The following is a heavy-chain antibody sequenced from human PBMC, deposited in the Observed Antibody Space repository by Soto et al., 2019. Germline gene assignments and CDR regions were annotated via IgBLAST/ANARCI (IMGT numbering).Heavy chain of an antibody. CDR1: GGSISSYY. V-gene: IGHV4-59*08. J-gene: IGHJ4*02. CDR2: IYYSGST. D-gene: IGHD6-13*01. Sequence: SETLSLTCTVSGGSISSYYWSWIRQPPGKGLEWIGYIYYSGSTNYNPSLKSRVTISVDTSRNQFALKLGSVTAADTAVYYCARTLIAAAGIRFDYWGQGTLVTVSS. CDR3: ARTLIAAAGIRFDY.